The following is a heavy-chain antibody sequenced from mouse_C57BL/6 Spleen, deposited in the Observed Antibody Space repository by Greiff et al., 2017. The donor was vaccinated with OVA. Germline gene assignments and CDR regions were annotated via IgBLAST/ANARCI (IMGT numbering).Heavy chain of an antibody. Sequence: QVQLQQSGPGLVAPSQSLSITCTVSGFSLTSYAISWVRQPPGKGLEWLGVIWTGGGTNYNPALKSRLSISKDNSKSQVFLKMNSLQTDDTARYYCARGSYSNYVDYFDYWGQGTTLTVSS. J-gene: IGHJ2*01. D-gene: IGHD2-5*01. V-gene: IGHV2-9-1*01. CDR1: GFSLTSYA. CDR3: ARGSYSNYVDYFDY. CDR2: IWTGGGT.